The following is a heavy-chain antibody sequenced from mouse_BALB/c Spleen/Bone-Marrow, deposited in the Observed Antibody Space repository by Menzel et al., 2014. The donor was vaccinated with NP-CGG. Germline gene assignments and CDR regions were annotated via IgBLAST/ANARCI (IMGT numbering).Heavy chain of an antibody. J-gene: IGHJ4*01. Sequence: QVQLQQPGAELVKPGASVKLSCKAPGYTFTSYYMYWVKQRPGQGLEWIGEINPSNGGTNFNEKFKSRATLTVDKSSSTAYMQLSSLTSEDSAVYYCTRLPHWGQGTSVTVSS. CDR1: GYTFTSYY. V-gene: IGHV1S81*02. CDR2: INPSNGGT. CDR3: TRLPH. D-gene: IGHD5-1*01.